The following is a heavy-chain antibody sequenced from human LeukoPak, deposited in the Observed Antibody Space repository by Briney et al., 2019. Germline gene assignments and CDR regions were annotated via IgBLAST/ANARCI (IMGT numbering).Heavy chain of an antibody. J-gene: IGHJ4*02. Sequence: ASVKVSCKASGYTFTGYYMHWVRQAPGQGLEWMGWINPNSGGTNYAQKFQGRVTMTRDTSISTAYMELSRLRSDDTAAYYCARDGDLRFGELPDYWGQGTLVTVSS. V-gene: IGHV1-2*02. CDR1: GYTFTGYY. CDR3: ARDGDLRFGELPDY. CDR2: INPNSGGT. D-gene: IGHD3-10*01.